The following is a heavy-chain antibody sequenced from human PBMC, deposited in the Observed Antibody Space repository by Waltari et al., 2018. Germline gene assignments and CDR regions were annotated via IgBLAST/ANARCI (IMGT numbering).Heavy chain of an antibody. D-gene: IGHD2-15*01. V-gene: IGHV1-18*01. J-gene: IGHJ4*02. CDR1: GYTFTSYG. Sequence: QVQLVQSGAEMKKPGASVKVSCKASGYTFTSYGISWVRQAPGQGLEWMGWISAYNGNTNYAQKLQGRVTMTTDTSTSTAYMELRSLRSDDTAVYYCARDRDGYCSGGSCYPYYWGQGTLVTVSS. CDR3: ARDRDGYCSGGSCYPYY. CDR2: ISAYNGNT.